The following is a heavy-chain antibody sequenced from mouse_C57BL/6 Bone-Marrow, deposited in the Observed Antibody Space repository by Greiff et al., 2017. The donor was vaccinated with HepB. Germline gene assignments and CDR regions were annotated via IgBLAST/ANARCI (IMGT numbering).Heavy chain of an antibody. CDR1: GYAFSSSW. V-gene: IGHV1-82*01. CDR3: AREGLRHFAY. J-gene: IGHJ3*01. D-gene: IGHD2-4*01. Sequence: QVQLQQSGPELVKPGASVKISCKASGYAFSSSWMNWVKQRPGQGLEWIGRIYPGDGDTNYNGKFKGKATLTADKSSSTAYMQLSSLTSDDSAVYFCAREGLRHFAYWGQGTLVTVSA. CDR2: IYPGDGDT.